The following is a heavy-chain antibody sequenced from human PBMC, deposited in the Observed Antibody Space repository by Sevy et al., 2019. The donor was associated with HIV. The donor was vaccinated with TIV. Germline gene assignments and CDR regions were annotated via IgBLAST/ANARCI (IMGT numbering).Heavy chain of an antibody. J-gene: IGHJ4*02. D-gene: IGHD6-19*01. CDR2: IWYDGTNK. Sequence: GGSLRLSCAASGFSISGYGMHWVHQAPGKGLEWVAVIWYDGTNKEYADSVKGRFTISRDNSKNTLYLQMNSLRAEDTAVYYCAREDIRVAGIGYYFHSWGQRTLVTVSS. CDR3: AREDIRVAGIGYYFHS. CDR1: GFSISGYG. V-gene: IGHV3-33*01.